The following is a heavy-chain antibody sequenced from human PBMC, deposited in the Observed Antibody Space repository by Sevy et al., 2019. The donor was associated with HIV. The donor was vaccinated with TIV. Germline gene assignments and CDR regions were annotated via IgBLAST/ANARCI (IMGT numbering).Heavy chain of an antibody. V-gene: IGHV3-23*01. D-gene: IGHD2-15*01. Sequence: GESLKISCAASGFTFSNYAMSWVRQAPGKGLEWVSSISGSSGSTYYADSVKGGFTISRDNSKNTLYLQMNSLRAEDTAVYYCAKWGVVASYYYYYYMDVWGQGTTVTVSS. CDR3: AKWGVVASYYYYYYMDV. CDR1: GFTFSNYA. CDR2: ISGSSGST. J-gene: IGHJ6*02.